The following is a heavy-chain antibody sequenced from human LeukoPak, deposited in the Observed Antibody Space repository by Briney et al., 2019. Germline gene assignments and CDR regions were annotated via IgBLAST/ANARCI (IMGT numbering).Heavy chain of an antibody. CDR1: GATFSSYA. D-gene: IGHD4-11*01. CDR2: IIPIFGTA. J-gene: IGHJ6*04. CDR3: ARSKQGGYYYGMGV. V-gene: IGHV1-69*06. Sequence: SVNVSCNSSGATFSSYAISWMRHAPGQGLEWKGGIIPIFGTANYAQKFQGRVTITADKSTSTAYMELSSLRSEDTGVYYCARSKQGGYYYGMGVWGKGTTVNVSS.